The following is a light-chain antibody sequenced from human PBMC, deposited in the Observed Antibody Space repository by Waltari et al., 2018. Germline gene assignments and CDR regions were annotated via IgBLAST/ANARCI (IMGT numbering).Light chain of an antibody. J-gene: IGKJ3*01. CDR2: DAY. Sequence: EIVMTQSPATLSMSPGERVTLSCRASQSVSSNLAWYQQKPGQAPGLLLHDAYTRAPGIPARFGGSGSGTEFTLTISSLKSEDFAVYYCQQYNNWPSFTFGPGTKVDLK. CDR1: QSVSSN. CDR3: QQYNNWPSFT. V-gene: IGKV3D-15*01.